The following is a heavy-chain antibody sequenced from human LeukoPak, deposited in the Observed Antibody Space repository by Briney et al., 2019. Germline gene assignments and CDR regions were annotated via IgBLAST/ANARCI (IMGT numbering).Heavy chain of an antibody. J-gene: IGHJ4*02. Sequence: GESLKISCEGSGYTFTSYWIGWVRQMPGKGLEWMGFIYPADSTAHYSPSFQGRVTISVDKSINTAYLQWSRLKASDTAMYYCARRDGYKSIDYWGQGTLVTVSS. CDR1: GYTFTSYW. CDR3: ARRDGYKSIDY. D-gene: IGHD5-24*01. CDR2: IYPADSTA. V-gene: IGHV5-51*01.